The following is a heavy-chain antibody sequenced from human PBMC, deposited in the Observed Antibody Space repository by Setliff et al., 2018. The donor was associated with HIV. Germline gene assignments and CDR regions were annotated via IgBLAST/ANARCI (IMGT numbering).Heavy chain of an antibody. CDR3: ARRRGYCSGGTCYSGGYWFDP. Sequence: PSETLSLTCTVSGGSISSSSCYWAWVRQPPGKGLEWIGSIYYSGSTSYNPSLKSRVTISVDTSKNQFSLKLRSVTAADTAVYYCARRRGYCSGGTCYSGGYWFDPWGQGTLVTVSS. CDR1: GGSISSSSCY. J-gene: IGHJ5*02. CDR2: IYYSGST. D-gene: IGHD2-15*01. V-gene: IGHV4-39*01.